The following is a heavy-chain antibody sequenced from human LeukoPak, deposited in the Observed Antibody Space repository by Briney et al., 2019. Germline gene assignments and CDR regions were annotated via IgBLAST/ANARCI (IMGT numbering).Heavy chain of an antibody. V-gene: IGHV3-33*01. J-gene: IGHJ6*02. CDR1: GFTFSSYG. CDR2: IWYDGSNK. CDR3: AGEPTGYSSGWYRDNYYYYGMDV. Sequence: GGSLRLSCAASGFTFSSYGMHWVRQAPGKGLEWVAVIWYDGSNKYYADSVKGRFTISRDNSKNTLYLQMNSLRAEDTAVYYFAGEPTGYSSGWYRDNYYYYGMDVWGQGTTVTVSS. D-gene: IGHD6-19*01.